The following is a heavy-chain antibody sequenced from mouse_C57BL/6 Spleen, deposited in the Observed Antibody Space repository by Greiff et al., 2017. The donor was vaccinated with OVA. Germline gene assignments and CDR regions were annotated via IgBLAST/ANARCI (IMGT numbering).Heavy chain of an antibody. D-gene: IGHD2-4*01. CDR1: GFSLTSYG. V-gene: IGHV2-2*01. CDR3: ASYDYDEYYFDY. Sequence: VQLQQSGPGLVQPSQSLSITCTVSGFSLTSYGVHWVRQSPGKGLEWLGVIWSGGSTDSNAAFISRLSISKDNSKSQVFFKMNSLQADDTAIYYCASYDYDEYYFDYWGQGTTLTVSS. CDR2: IWSGGST. J-gene: IGHJ2*01.